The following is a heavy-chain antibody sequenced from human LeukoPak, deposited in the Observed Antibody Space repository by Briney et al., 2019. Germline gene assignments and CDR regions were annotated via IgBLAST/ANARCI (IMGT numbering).Heavy chain of an antibody. J-gene: IGHJ3*02. CDR2: IYYSGIT. Sequence: SQTLSLTCSLSGRSISRGGHYWSWIPQHPGKGLEWIGYIYYSGITHYNASLKSRITISVDTSKSQFSLELTSVTAADTAVYYCARRANEAFDIWGQGTMVAVSS. CDR3: ARRANEAFDI. V-gene: IGHV4-31*03. CDR1: GRSISRGGHY.